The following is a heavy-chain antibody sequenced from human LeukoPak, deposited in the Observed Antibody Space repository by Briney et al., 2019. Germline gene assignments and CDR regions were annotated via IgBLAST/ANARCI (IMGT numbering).Heavy chain of an antibody. CDR1: GFTFSSYW. CDR3: ARDTYDISGYYYGPFDY. V-gene: IGHV3-74*01. D-gene: IGHD3-22*01. J-gene: IGHJ4*02. Sequence: GGSLRLSCAASGFTFSSYWMHCVRQAPGKGLVWVSRINTDGSSTSYADSVKGRFTISRDNAKNTLYLQMNSLRAEDTAVYYCARDTYDISGYYYGPFDYWGQGTLVTVSS. CDR2: INTDGSST.